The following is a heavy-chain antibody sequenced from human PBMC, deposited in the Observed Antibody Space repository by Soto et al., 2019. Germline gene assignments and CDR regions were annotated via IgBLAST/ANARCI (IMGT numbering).Heavy chain of an antibody. J-gene: IGHJ4*02. CDR2: ISSSGGST. Sequence: DVQLLESGGGVVQPGGSLRLSCVASGFSFSRYAMSWVRQAPGKGLEWVSTISSSGGSTYYADSVKGRFNFSRDDSKNTLYLQMNSLTAEDTAIYYCAKEQWRGSDFFSGDYLGQGTLVTVSS. D-gene: IGHD3-3*01. CDR1: GFSFSRYA. CDR3: AKEQWRGSDFFSGDY. V-gene: IGHV3-23*01.